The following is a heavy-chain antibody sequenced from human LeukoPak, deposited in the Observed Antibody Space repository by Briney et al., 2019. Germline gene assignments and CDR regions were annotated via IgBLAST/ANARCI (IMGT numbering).Heavy chain of an antibody. Sequence: KPGRSLRLSCTASGFTFGDYAMSWFRQAPGKGLEWVGFIRSKAYGGTTEYAASVKGRFTISRDDSQSIAYLQMNSLKTEDTAVYYCTRDGPTYYYDSSEYAFDIWGQGTMVTVSS. J-gene: IGHJ3*02. V-gene: IGHV3-49*05. CDR2: IRSKAYGGTT. CDR3: TRDGPTYYYDSSEYAFDI. CDR1: GFTFGDYA. D-gene: IGHD3-22*01.